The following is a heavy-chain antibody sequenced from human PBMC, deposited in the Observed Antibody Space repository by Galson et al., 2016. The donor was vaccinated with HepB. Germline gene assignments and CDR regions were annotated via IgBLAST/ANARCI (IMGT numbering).Heavy chain of an antibody. D-gene: IGHD5-24*01. V-gene: IGHV3-66*01. CDR1: GFTVSSNY. CDR2: IYSGGST. Sequence: SLRLSCAASGFTVSSNYMTWVRQAPGKGLEWVSVIYSGGSTYYADYVKGRFTISRDNSKNTLYLQMNSLRAEDTAVYYCARVSDGYNTAPVDYWGQGTLVTVSS. CDR3: ARVSDGYNTAPVDY. J-gene: IGHJ4*02.